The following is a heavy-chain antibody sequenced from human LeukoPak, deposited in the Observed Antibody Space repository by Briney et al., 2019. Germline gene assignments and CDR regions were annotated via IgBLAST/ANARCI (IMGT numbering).Heavy chain of an antibody. Sequence: GGSLRLSCAASGFTFSSYSMNWVRQAPGKGLEWVSSISSSSSYIYYADSVKGRFTISRDNAKNSLYLQMNSLRAEDTAVYYCARDLRLQQYYFDYWGQGTLSPSPQ. CDR1: GFTFSSYS. CDR2: ISSSSSYI. J-gene: IGHJ4*02. V-gene: IGHV3-21*01. CDR3: ARDLRLQQYYFDY. D-gene: IGHD5-24*01.